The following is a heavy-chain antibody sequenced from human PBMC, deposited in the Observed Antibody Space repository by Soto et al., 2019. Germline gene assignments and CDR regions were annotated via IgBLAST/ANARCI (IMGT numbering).Heavy chain of an antibody. CDR3: ARERGYCSSTSCYNDYNWFDP. CDR1: GGSISSGGYY. J-gene: IGHJ5*02. Sequence: LSLTCTVSGGSISSGGYYWSWIRQHPGKGLEWIGYIYYSGSTYYNPSLKSRVTISVDTSKNQFSLKLSSVTAADTAVYYCARERGYCSSTSCYNDYNWFDPWGQGTLVTVSS. CDR2: IYYSGST. D-gene: IGHD2-2*02. V-gene: IGHV4-31*03.